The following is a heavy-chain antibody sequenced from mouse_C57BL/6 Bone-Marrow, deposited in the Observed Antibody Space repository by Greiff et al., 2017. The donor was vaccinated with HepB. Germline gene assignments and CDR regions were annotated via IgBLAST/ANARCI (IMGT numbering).Heavy chain of an antibody. V-gene: IGHV1-81*01. CDR2: IYPRSGNT. CDR3: ARKDYSNYEVAY. Sequence: VQRVESGAELARPGASVKLSCKASGYTFTSYGISWVKQRTGQGLEWIGEIYPRSGNTYYNEKFKGKATLTADKSSSTAYMELRSLTSEDSAVYFCARKDYSNYEVAYWGQGTLVTVSA. D-gene: IGHD2-5*01. CDR1: GYTFTSYG. J-gene: IGHJ3*01.